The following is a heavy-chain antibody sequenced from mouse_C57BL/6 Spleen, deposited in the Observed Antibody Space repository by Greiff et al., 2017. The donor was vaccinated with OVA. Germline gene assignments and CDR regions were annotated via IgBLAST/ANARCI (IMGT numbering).Heavy chain of an antibody. CDR1: GYTFTSYW. D-gene: IGHD2-4*01. Sequence: QVQLKQPGAELVRPGSSVKLSCKASGYTFTSYWMHWVKQRPIQGLEWIGNIDPSDSETHYNQKFKDKATLTVDKSSSTAYMQLSSLTSEDSAVYYCARDYDDVYYAMDYWGQGTSVTVSS. V-gene: IGHV1-52*01. J-gene: IGHJ4*01. CDR3: ARDYDDVYYAMDY. CDR2: IDPSDSET.